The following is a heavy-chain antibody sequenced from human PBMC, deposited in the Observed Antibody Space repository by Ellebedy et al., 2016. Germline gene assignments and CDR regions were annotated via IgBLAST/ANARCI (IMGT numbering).Heavy chain of an antibody. D-gene: IGHD3-16*01. J-gene: IGHJ2*01. CDR3: ARADVDLTLGGVETPAKYFDL. V-gene: IGHV5-51*01. CDR1: GYNFHHYY. CDR2: IWPVDSSP. Sequence: GESLKISXETSGYNFHHYYIFWLRQMPGKGLEWMGYIWPVDSSPRYSPAFQDQVTISVDKSSRTAFLHWSSLKASDTAKYYCARADVDLTLGGVETPAKYFDLWGRGTLVHVSS.